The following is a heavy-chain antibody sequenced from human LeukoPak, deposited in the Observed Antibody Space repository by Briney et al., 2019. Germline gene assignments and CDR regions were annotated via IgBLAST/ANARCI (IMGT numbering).Heavy chain of an antibody. V-gene: IGHV3-7*03. CDR1: GFTFGDYA. CDR2: IKQDGSEK. CDR3: ARSPSALTGDYFDY. Sequence: GGSLRLSCTASGFTFGDYAMSWFRQAPGKGLEWVANIKQDGSEKYYVDSVKGRFTISRDNAKNSLYLQMNSLRAEDTAVYYCARSPSALTGDYFDYWGQGTLVTVSS. J-gene: IGHJ4*02. D-gene: IGHD7-27*01.